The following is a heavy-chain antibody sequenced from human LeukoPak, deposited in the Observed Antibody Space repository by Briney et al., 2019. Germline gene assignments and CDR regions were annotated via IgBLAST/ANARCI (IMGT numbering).Heavy chain of an antibody. CDR3: ARVDYGDYGFDY. Sequence: GGSLRLSCAASGFTFSDYYMSWIRQAPGKGLEWVSVIYSGGSTYYADSVKGRFTISRDNSKNTLYLQMNSLRAEDTAVYYCARVDYGDYGFDYWGQGTLVTVSS. D-gene: IGHD4-17*01. CDR2: IYSGGST. V-gene: IGHV3-66*01. CDR1: GFTFSDYY. J-gene: IGHJ4*02.